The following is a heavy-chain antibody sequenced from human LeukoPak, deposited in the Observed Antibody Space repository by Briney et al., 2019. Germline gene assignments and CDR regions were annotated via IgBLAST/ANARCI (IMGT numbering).Heavy chain of an antibody. V-gene: IGHV3-21*01. D-gene: IGHD2-15*01. J-gene: IGHJ5*02. CDR1: GFSLSIYD. CDR2: TGLSSSYI. CDR3: ARERSYCSGATCSLDL. Sequence: PGGSLRPSCAASGFSLSIYDMVWVRQAPGKGLEWIASTGLSSSYIGYADSVKGRFTISGDNGENSVYLQMNSLRAEDTAVYFCARERSYCSGATCSLDLWGQGTLVTVSS.